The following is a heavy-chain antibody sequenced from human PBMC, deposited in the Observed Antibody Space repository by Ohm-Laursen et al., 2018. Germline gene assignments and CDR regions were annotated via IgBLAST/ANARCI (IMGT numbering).Heavy chain of an antibody. J-gene: IGHJ4*02. CDR2: IYSGGST. D-gene: IGHD3-3*01. Sequence: SLRLSCAASGFTFSSYAMTWVRQVPGKGLEWVSVIYSGGSTYYADSVKGRFTISRDNSKNTLYLQMNSLRAEDTAVYYCARSPSSGYFDYWGQGTLVTVSS. V-gene: IGHV3-53*01. CDR3: ARSPSSGYFDY. CDR1: GFTFSSYA.